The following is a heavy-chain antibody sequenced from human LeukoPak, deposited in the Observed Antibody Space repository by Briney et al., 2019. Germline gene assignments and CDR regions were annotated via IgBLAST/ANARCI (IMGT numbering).Heavy chain of an antibody. J-gene: IGHJ6*03. CDR2: IYHTGST. CDR1: GASITSINW. D-gene: IGHD3-9*01. Sequence: SGTLSLTCEVSGASITSINWWSWVRQPPGKGLEWIGEIYHTGSTNYNPSLKSRVIMSADKSKNQLSLKVNSVTAADTAVYYCARDAGYGDILTGYYSYYYYYMDVWGKGTTVTVSS. CDR3: ARDAGYGDILTGYYSYYYYYMDV. V-gene: IGHV4-4*02.